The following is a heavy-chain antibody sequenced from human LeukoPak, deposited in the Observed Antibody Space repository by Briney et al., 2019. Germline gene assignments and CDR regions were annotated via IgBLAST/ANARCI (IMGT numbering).Heavy chain of an antibody. CDR1: GFTFSSYA. V-gene: IGHV3-23*01. Sequence: GGSLRLSCAASGFTFSSYAMSWVRQAPGKGLEWVSAISGSGGSTYYADSVKGRFTISRDNSKNTLYLQMNSLRAEDTALYYCAKARVLVPAFYFDYWGQGTLVTVSS. CDR2: ISGSGGST. D-gene: IGHD2-2*01. J-gene: IGHJ4*02. CDR3: AKARVLVPAFYFDY.